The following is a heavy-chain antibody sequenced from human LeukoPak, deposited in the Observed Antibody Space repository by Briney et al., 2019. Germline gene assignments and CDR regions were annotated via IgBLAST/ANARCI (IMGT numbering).Heavy chain of an antibody. D-gene: IGHD3-22*01. Sequence: ASVKVSCKASGYTFTSYGISWVRQAPGQGLEWMGWISAYNGNTNYAQKLQGRVTMTTDTSTSTAYMELRSLRSDDTAVYYCVRDRPYYYDDSGYYYDSGKGPYYYYYGLDVWGRGTTVTVSS. CDR2: ISAYNGNT. V-gene: IGHV1-18*01. CDR1: GYTFTSYG. J-gene: IGHJ6*02. CDR3: VRDRPYYYDDSGYYYDSGKGPYYYYYGLDV.